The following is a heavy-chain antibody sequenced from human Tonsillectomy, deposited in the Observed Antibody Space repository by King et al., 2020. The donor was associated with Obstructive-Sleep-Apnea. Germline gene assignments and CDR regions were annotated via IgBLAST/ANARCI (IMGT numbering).Heavy chain of an antibody. Sequence: QVQLVESGGGVVQPGRSLRLSCAASGFIFTDYAMHWVRQAPGKGLEWGTITSYDGSNKYYADSVKVRFAISRDNSKNTLYLQMNSLRPEDTAVYYCARAPHSGYFDYWGQGTLVTVSS. CDR1: GFIFTDYA. V-gene: IGHV3-30*09. CDR2: TSYDGSNK. CDR3: ARAPHSGYFDY. J-gene: IGHJ4*02. D-gene: IGHD3-22*01.